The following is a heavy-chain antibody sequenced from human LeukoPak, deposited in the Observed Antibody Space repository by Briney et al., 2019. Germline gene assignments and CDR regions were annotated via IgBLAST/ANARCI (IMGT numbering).Heavy chain of an antibody. J-gene: IGHJ4*02. CDR1: GFTFSSYW. V-gene: IGHV3-7*01. D-gene: IGHD6-6*01. CDR2: IKQDGSEK. Sequence: GGSLRLSCAASGFTFSSYWMSWVRQAPGKGLEWVANIKQDGSEKYYVGSVKGRFTISRDNAKNSLYLQMNSLRAEDAAVYYCARDQVGYSSSSGTLDYWGQGTLVTVSS. CDR3: ARDQVGYSSSSGTLDY.